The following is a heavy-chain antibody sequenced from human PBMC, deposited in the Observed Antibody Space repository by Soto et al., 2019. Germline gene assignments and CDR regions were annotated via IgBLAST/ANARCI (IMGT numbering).Heavy chain of an antibody. CDR1: GFTFSSYA. V-gene: IGHV3-23*01. Sequence: EVQLLESGGGLVQPGGSLRLSCAASGFTFSSYAMSWVRQAPGKGLEWVSAISGSGGSTYYADSVKGRFTISRDNSKNTLYLQMNSLRAEDTTVYYCAKVGGSYSWGMDVWGQGTTVTVSS. D-gene: IGHD2-15*01. CDR3: AKVGGSYSWGMDV. CDR2: ISGSGGST. J-gene: IGHJ6*02.